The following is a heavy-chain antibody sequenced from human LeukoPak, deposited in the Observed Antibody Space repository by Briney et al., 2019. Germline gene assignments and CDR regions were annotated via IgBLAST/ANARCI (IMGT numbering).Heavy chain of an antibody. V-gene: IGHV1-46*01. D-gene: IGHD1-26*01. CDR1: GYTFTGYY. CDR2: INPSGGST. J-gene: IGHJ3*02. Sequence: ASVKVSCTASGYTFTGYYMHWVRQAPGQGLEWMGIINPSGGSTSYAQKFQGRVTMTRDMSTSTVYMELSSLRSEDTAVYYCARAPKSYSTPWYSGSYFSAFDIWGQGTMVTVSS. CDR3: ARAPKSYSTPWYSGSYFSAFDI.